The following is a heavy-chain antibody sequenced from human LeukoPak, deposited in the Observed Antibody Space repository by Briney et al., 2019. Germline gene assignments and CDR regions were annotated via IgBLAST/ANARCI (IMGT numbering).Heavy chain of an antibody. D-gene: IGHD3-3*01. J-gene: IGHJ4*02. CDR2: ISSSSSYI. V-gene: IGHV3-21*01. CDR1: GFTFSSYS. Sequence: GGSLRLSCAASGFTFSSYSMNWVRQAPGKGLEWVSFISSSSSYIYYADSVKGRFTISRDNAKNSLYLQMNSLRAEDTAVYYCARDRGGLGTYYDFWSGYYSYGLDYWGQGTLVTVSS. CDR3: ARDRGGLGTYYDFWSGYYSYGLDY.